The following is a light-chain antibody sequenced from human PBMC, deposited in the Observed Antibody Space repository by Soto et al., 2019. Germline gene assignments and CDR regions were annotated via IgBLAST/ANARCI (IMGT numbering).Light chain of an antibody. Sequence: DIQMTQSPSSVSASVGDRVTITCRASQTTSSWLAWYQQKPGKAPKLLIYAASRLQNGVPSRFSGSRSGTDFTLTISNLQPEDFATYYCQQAHSFPWTFGQGTKVEIK. V-gene: IGKV1-12*01. CDR3: QQAHSFPWT. CDR2: AAS. J-gene: IGKJ1*01. CDR1: QTTSSW.